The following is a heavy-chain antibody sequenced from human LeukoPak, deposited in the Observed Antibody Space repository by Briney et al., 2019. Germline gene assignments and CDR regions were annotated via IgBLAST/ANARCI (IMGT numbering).Heavy chain of an antibody. Sequence: GGSLRLSCAASGFTFRNYPMSWVRQAPGKGLEWVSLIYGRGRTFYTDSVKGRFTISRDNSNNTLYLQMNSLRAEDTAVYYCASDVDILATTSFDYWGQGTLVTVSS. D-gene: IGHD5-12*01. CDR3: ASDVDILATTSFDY. J-gene: IGHJ4*02. CDR2: IYGRGRT. CDR1: GFTFRNYP. V-gene: IGHV3-66*01.